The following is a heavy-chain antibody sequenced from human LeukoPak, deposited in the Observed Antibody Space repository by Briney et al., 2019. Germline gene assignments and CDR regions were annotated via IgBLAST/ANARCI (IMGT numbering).Heavy chain of an antibody. D-gene: IGHD2-2*01. V-gene: IGHV3-30*03. CDR1: GFGFSNFW. Sequence: GGSLRLSCAASGFGFSNFWMSWVRQAPGKGLEWVAVISYDGSNKYYADSVKGRFTISRDNSKNTLYLQMNSLRAEDTAVYYCARVMGRYCSSTSCYVDYWGQGTLVTVSS. CDR2: ISYDGSNK. CDR3: ARVMGRYCSSTSCYVDY. J-gene: IGHJ4*02.